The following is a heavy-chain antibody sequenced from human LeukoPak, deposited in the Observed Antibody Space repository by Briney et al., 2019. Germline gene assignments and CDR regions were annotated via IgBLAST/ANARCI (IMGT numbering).Heavy chain of an antibody. J-gene: IGHJ4*02. CDR1: GFTFSSYG. Sequence: GGSLRLSCAVSGFTFSSYGMHWVRQAPGKGLEWVAVISYDGSDKYYADSVKGRFTISRDNSKNTLYLQVNSLRAEDTAVYYCAKAPRSTTVTPDYWGQGTLVTVSS. CDR3: AKAPRSTTVTPDY. D-gene: IGHD4-17*01. CDR2: ISYDGSDK. V-gene: IGHV3-30*18.